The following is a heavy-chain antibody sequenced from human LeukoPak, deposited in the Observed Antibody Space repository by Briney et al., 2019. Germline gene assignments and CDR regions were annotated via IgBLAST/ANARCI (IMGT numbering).Heavy chain of an antibody. J-gene: IGHJ4*02. CDR2: IKQDGSEK. V-gene: IGHV3-7*01. Sequence: PGGSLRLSCAAPGFTFSSYRMSWVRQAPGKGLEWVANIKQDGSEKYYVDSVKGRFTISRDNAKNSLYLQMNSLRAEDTAVYYCARDGDYGDYYFDYWGQGTLVTVSS. CDR3: ARDGDYGDYYFDY. CDR1: GFTFSSYR. D-gene: IGHD4-17*01.